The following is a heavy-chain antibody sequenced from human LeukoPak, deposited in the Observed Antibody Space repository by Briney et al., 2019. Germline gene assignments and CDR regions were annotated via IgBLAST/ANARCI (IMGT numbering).Heavy chain of an antibody. CDR1: VFTFSSYT. Sequence: PGGSLRLSPVASVFTFSSYTMDCVPHAPGKGLEWGSYISDSGSTKYYADSVKGRFTISRDNAKNSLYLQMNSLRVEDTAIYFCARTSPSTVLYFEYWGQGNLVTVSS. J-gene: IGHJ4*02. CDR3: ARTSPSTVLYFEY. CDR2: ISDSGSTK. D-gene: IGHD1-1*01. V-gene: IGHV3-48*03.